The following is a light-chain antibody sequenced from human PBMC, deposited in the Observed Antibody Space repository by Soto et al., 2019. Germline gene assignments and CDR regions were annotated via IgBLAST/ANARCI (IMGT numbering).Light chain of an antibody. CDR1: QSVSSN. CDR3: QHYNNWLPWT. V-gene: IGKV3-15*01. CDR2: GAF. Sequence: EIVMTQSQATLSVSPGERATLSCRASQSVSSNLAWYQQQPGQAPRLLIYGAFTRATGIPARFIGSGSGTEFTLTISSLRSEDFAVYYCQHYNNWLPWTFGQGTKVEI. J-gene: IGKJ1*01.